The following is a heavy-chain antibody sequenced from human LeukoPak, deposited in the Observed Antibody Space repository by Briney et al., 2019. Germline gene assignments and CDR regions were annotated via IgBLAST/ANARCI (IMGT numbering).Heavy chain of an antibody. CDR3: ARGTFSGSYYSPPFDY. V-gene: IGHV5-51*01. CDR1: GYSFTSYW. D-gene: IGHD1-26*01. Sequence: GESLKISCKGSGYSFTSYWIGWVRQMPGKGLEWMGIIYPGDSDTRYSPSFQGQVTISADKSISTAYLQWSSLKASDTAMYYCARGTFSGSYYSPPFDYWGQGTLVTVSS. J-gene: IGHJ4*02. CDR2: IYPGDSDT.